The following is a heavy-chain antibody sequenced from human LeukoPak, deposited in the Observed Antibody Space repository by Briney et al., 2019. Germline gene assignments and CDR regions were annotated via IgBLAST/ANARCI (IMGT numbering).Heavy chain of an antibody. D-gene: IGHD4-17*01. V-gene: IGHV3-13*04. CDR3: ARVASRTYGDYFDY. Sequence: GGSLRLSCAASGFTFSSYDMHWVRQATGKGLEWVSAIGTAGDTYYPGSVKGRFTISRDNAKNSLYLQMNSLRAEDTALYYCARVASRTYGDYFDYWGQGTLVTVSS. CDR1: GFTFSSYD. J-gene: IGHJ4*02. CDR2: IGTAGDT.